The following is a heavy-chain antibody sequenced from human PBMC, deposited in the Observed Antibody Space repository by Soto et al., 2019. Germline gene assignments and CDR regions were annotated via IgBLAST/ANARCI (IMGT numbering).Heavy chain of an antibody. D-gene: IGHD2-2*01. CDR2: SSGSGGST. CDR1: GFIFSAYA. J-gene: IGHJ5*01. Sequence: EVQLLESGGGLVQPGGSLRLSCAASGFIFSAYAMSWVRQAPGKGLEWVSISSGSGGSTYYADSVKGRFTISRDNSKNTLYLQMDSLRGEDTAIYFCAKDRAAAPAAPPDWFDSWGQGTLVTVSS. CDR3: AKDRAAAPAAPPDWFDS. V-gene: IGHV3-23*01.